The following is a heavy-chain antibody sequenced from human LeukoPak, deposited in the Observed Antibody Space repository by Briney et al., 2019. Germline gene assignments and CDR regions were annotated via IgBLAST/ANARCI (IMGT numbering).Heavy chain of an antibody. D-gene: IGHD3-9*01. Sequence: GGSLRLSCAASGFTFSSYEMNWVRQAPGKGLEWVSYISSSGSTIYYADSVKGRFTISRDNAKNSLYLQMNSLRAEDTAVYYRARDLRYYDILTGYYPGGIDYWGQGTLVTVSS. CDR2: ISSSGSTI. CDR3: ARDLRYYDILTGYYPGGIDY. J-gene: IGHJ4*02. CDR1: GFTFSSYE. V-gene: IGHV3-48*03.